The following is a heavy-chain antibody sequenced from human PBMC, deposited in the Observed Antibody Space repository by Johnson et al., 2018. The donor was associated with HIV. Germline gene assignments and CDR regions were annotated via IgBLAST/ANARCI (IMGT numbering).Heavy chain of an antibody. CDR1: GFTFSNAW. J-gene: IGHJ3*02. V-gene: IGHV3-15*01. CDR3: ATGFGHAFEM. D-gene: IGHD3-16*01. Sequence: VQLVESGGGLVTPGGSLRLSCAASGFTFSNAWMSWVRQAPGKGLEWVGRIKSKTDGGTTDHAAPVKGRFSISRDDSKNTLYLQMNSLKTEDTAVYYCATGFGHAFEMWGQGTMVTVSS. CDR2: IKSKTDGGTT.